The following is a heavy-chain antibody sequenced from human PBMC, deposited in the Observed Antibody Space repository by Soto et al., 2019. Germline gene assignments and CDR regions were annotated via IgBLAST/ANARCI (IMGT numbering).Heavy chain of an antibody. V-gene: IGHV4-59*08. CDR2: IDFSGST. Sequence: ETLSLTCTVSGGSITSYYWGWIRQTPGKGLDWIGYIDFSGSTNYNPSLKSRVTISIDTSKNLFSLKLSSVSAADTAVYFCARRGYTSGFYFFDFWGQGIPVTVSS. CDR1: GGSITSYY. CDR3: ARRGYTSGFYFFDF. D-gene: IGHD6-19*01. J-gene: IGHJ4*02.